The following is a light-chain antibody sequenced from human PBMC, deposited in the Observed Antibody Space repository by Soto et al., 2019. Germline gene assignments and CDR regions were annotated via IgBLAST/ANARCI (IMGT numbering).Light chain of an antibody. CDR2: DAS. V-gene: IGKV1-5*01. CDR3: QHYNAYSQT. Sequence: DIQMTQSPSTLSASVGDRVTITFLASQPINNWLAWYQQKPGKAPNLLIYDASSLESGVSSRFSGSGSGTEFTRTISGLQPDDFATYYCQHYNAYSQTFGQGTKVDI. J-gene: IGKJ1*01. CDR1: QPINNW.